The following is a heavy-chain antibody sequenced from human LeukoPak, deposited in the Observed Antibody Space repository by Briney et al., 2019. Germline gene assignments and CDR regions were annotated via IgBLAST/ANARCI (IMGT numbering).Heavy chain of an antibody. CDR3: ARCSSSKSYYFDY. D-gene: IGHD6-6*01. J-gene: IGHJ4*02. CDR1: GGTFSSYA. CDR2: IIPILGTA. Sequence: SVKVSCKASGGTFSSYAISWVRQAPGQGLEWMGRIIPILGTANYAQKFQGRVTITADKSTSTAYMELSSLRSEDTAVYYCARCSSSKSYYFDYWGQGTLVTVSS. V-gene: IGHV1-69*04.